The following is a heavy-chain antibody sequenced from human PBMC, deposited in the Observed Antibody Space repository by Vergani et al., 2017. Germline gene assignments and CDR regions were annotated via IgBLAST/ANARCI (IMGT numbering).Heavy chain of an antibody. CDR1: GFTFSSYA. J-gene: IGHJ6*02. CDR2: ISGSGGST. Sequence: EVQLLESGGGLVQPGGSLRLSCAASGFTFSSYAMSWVRQAPGKGLEWVSAISGSGGSTYYADSGKGRFTISRDNSKNTLYLQMNSLRAGDTAVYYCAKGIFAXAMVRGVNLGYYYYGMDVWGQGTTVTVSS. CDR3: AKGIFAXAMVRGVNLGYYYYGMDV. V-gene: IGHV3-23*01. D-gene: IGHD3-10*01.